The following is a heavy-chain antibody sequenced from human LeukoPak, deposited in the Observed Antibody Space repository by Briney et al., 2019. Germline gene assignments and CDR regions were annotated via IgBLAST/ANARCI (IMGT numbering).Heavy chain of an antibody. CDR2: IKPDANEK. Sequence: GGSLRLSCVGSGFTFSDYWMTWVRQAPGKGLEWVANIKPDANEKHYVDFVKGRFTISRDNAKNSLYLQMNNLRADDTAVYYCARHTTLDPWGRGALVTVSS. V-gene: IGHV3-7*01. CDR1: GFTFSDYW. CDR3: ARHTTLDP. J-gene: IGHJ5*02. D-gene: IGHD1-14*01.